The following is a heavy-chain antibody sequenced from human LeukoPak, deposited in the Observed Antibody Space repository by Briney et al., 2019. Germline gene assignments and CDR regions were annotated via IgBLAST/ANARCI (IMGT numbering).Heavy chain of an antibody. V-gene: IGHV1-2*04. CDR2: INPKSGDT. D-gene: IGHD1-26*01. CDR1: GYTFTDYY. J-gene: IGHJ3*02. CDR3: ATVRYSGSYFYAGDAFDI. Sequence: GASVKVSCKASGYTFTDYYLHWVRQAPGQGPEWMGWINPKSGDTKYAQKFQGWVTLTRDTSINTAYIEVSRLRSDDTAVYYCATVRYSGSYFYAGDAFDIWGQGTMVTVSS.